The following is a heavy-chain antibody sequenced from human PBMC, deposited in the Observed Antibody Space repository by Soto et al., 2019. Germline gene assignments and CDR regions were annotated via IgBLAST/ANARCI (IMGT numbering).Heavy chain of an antibody. Sequence: QSQTLSLTCAISGDSVSSNSAAWNWIRQSPSRGLEWLGRTYYRSKWYNDYAVSVKSRITINPDTSKNQFSLQLNSVTPEDTAVYYCARDVPSTITYYYDSRPKANAFDIWGQGTMVTVSS. CDR1: GDSVSSNSAA. V-gene: IGHV6-1*01. CDR2: TYYRSKWYN. D-gene: IGHD3-22*01. J-gene: IGHJ3*02. CDR3: ARDVPSTITYYYDSRPKANAFDI.